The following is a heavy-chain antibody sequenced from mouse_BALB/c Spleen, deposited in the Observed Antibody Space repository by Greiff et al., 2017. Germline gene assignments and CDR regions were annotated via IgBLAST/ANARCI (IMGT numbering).Heavy chain of an antibody. Sequence: EVQVVESGGGLVQPGGSRKLSCAASGFTFSSFGMHWVRQAPEKGLEWVAYISSGSSTIYYADTVKGRFTISRDNPKNTLFLQMTSLRSEDTAMYYCARSGGNYRVYYFDYWGQGTTLTVSS. CDR3: ARSGGNYRVYYFDY. D-gene: IGHD2-1*01. V-gene: IGHV5-17*02. J-gene: IGHJ2*01. CDR1: GFTFSSFG. CDR2: ISSGSSTI.